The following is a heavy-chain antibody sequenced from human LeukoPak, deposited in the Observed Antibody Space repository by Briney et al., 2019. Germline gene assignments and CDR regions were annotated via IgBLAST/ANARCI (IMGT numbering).Heavy chain of an antibody. V-gene: IGHV3-30*18. J-gene: IGHJ4*02. CDR2: ISYDGSNK. Sequence: AGGSLRLSCAASGFTFSSYGMHWVRQAPGKGLEWVAVISYDGSNKHYADSVKGRFTISRDNSKNTLYLQMNSLRAEDTAVYYCAKDHIDYWGQGTLVTVSS. CDR1: GFTFSSYG. CDR3: AKDHIDY.